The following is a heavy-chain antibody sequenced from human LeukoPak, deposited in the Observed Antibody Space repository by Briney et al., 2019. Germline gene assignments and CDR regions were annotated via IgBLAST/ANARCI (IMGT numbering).Heavy chain of an antibody. J-gene: IGHJ4*02. Sequence: AASVKVSCKASGYTFTSYDISWVRQATGQGLEWMGWMNPNSGNTGYAQKFQGRVTITGNTSISTAYMELRSLRSEDAAVYYCARRRQFLDLDYWGQGTLVTVSS. CDR2: MNPNSGNT. D-gene: IGHD3/OR15-3a*01. CDR3: ARRRQFLDLDY. CDR1: GYTFTSYD. V-gene: IGHV1-8*03.